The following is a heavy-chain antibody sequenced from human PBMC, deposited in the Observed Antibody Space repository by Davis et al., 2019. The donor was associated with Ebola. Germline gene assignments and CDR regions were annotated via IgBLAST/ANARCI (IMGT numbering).Heavy chain of an antibody. V-gene: IGHV3-53*01. D-gene: IGHD4-17*01. Sequence: GESLKISCSSSSFPLPLYYLSWVRQAPGKGLEWVSVIYSGGSTYYADSVKGRFTISRDNSKNTLYLQMNSLRAEDTAVYYCAGGDYGGYWGQGTPATV. CDR2: IYSGGST. J-gene: IGHJ4*02. CDR1: SFPLPLYY. CDR3: AGGDYGGY.